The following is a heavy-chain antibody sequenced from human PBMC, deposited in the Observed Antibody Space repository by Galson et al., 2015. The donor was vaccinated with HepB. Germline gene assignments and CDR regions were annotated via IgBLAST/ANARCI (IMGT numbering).Heavy chain of an antibody. CDR1: GFGIYYNA. J-gene: IGHJ4*02. CDR3: AKDILHWSFDH. Sequence: SLRLSCAASGFGIYYNAMAWVRQAPGKGLEWVAAIGGSSTCTDYAASVQGRFTISRDTSRNILYLHLNFLRAEDTAVYYCAKDILHWSFDHWGQGTLVTVAS. CDR2: IGGSSTCT. V-gene: IGHV3-23*01. D-gene: IGHD2-8*02.